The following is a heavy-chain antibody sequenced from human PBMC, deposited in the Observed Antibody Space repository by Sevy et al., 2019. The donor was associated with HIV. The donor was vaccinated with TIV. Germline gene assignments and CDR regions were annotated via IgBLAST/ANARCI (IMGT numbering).Heavy chain of an antibody. D-gene: IGHD2-15*01. J-gene: IGHJ4*02. V-gene: IGHV1-18*01. Sequence: ASVNVSCKVSGYTFTTYRIFWVREAPGQGLESMGWISPHNGDTDYAQKFQGRVTLITDKSTSTAYMELRGLRSDDTAVYFCARAYCSGGRCYSLAYWGQGTLVTVSS. CDR1: GYTFTTYR. CDR2: ISPHNGDT. CDR3: ARAYCSGGRCYSLAY.